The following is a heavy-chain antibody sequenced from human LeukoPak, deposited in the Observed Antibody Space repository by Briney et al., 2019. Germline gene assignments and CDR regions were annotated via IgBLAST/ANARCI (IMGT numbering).Heavy chain of an antibody. CDR2: INHSGST. CDR1: GGSFSGYY. Sequence: SETLPLTCAVYGGSFSGYYWSWIRQPPGKGLEWIGEINHSGSTNYNPSLKSRVTISVDTSKNQFSLKLSSVTAADTAVYYCARGLYSSSSAHYYYGMDVWGQGTTVTVSS. J-gene: IGHJ6*02. CDR3: ARGLYSSSSAHYYYGMDV. V-gene: IGHV4-34*01. D-gene: IGHD6-6*01.